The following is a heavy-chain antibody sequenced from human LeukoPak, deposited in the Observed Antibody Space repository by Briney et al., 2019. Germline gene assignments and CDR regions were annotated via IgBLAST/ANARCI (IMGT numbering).Heavy chain of an antibody. D-gene: IGHD3-10*01. J-gene: IGHJ4*02. Sequence: GRSLRLSCAASGFTFSSYAMHWVRQAPGKGLEWVAVISYDGSNKYYADSVKGRFTISRDNSKNTLYLQMNSLRAEDTAVYYCAREVDTNTYYYNYWGQGTLVTVSS. CDR3: AREVDTNTYYYNY. CDR2: ISYDGSNK. CDR1: GFTFSSYA. V-gene: IGHV3-30-3*01.